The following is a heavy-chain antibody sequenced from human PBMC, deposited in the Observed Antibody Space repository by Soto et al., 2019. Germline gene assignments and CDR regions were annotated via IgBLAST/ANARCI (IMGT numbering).Heavy chain of an antibody. CDR1: GYTFTSYD. J-gene: IGHJ3*02. CDR3: ARATTPDYGHHDAFAI. Sequence: ASVKVSCKASGYTFTSYDINWVRQATGQGLEWMGWMNPNSGNTGYAQKFQGSVTMTRNTSISTAYMELSSLRSEDTAVYYCARATTPDYGHHDAFAIWGQGTTVTGS. D-gene: IGHD4-17*01. V-gene: IGHV1-8*01. CDR2: MNPNSGNT.